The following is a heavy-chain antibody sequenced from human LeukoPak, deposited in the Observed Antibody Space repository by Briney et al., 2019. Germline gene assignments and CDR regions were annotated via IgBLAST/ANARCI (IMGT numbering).Heavy chain of an antibody. Sequence: GESLKISCKGSGYSFTNNWIGWVRQMPGKGLEWMGIIYPGDSDTRYSPSFQGQVTISAGKSITTAYLQWSSMKASDTAIYYCARQSVAGFDYWGQGTLVTVSS. CDR2: IYPGDSDT. J-gene: IGHJ4*02. CDR1: GYSFTNNW. CDR3: ARQSVAGFDY. V-gene: IGHV5-51*01. D-gene: IGHD6-19*01.